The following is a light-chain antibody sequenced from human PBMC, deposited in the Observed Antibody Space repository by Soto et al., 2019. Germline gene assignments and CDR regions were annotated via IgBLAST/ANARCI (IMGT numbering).Light chain of an antibody. CDR2: GAS. CDR1: QSVSGD. Sequence: EIVMTQSPATLSVSPGERATLSCRASQSVSGDLAWYQQKPGQAPRLLIHGASTRAIGFPARFSGSGSGTEFTLTISSLQSEDFALYYCQQYNNWPPTFGQGTRLEIK. J-gene: IGKJ5*01. CDR3: QQYNNWPPT. V-gene: IGKV3-15*01.